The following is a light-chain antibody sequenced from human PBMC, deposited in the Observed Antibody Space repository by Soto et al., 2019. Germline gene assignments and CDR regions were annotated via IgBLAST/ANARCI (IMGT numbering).Light chain of an antibody. CDR2: DAS. CDR3: QQRSNWPPLT. J-gene: IGKJ4*01. Sequence: EIVLTQSPATLSLSPGERATLSCRASQSVSSYLAWYQQTPGQAPRLLIYDASTRATGIPARFSGSGSGTDFTLTIRSLEPEDFAVYYCQQRSNWPPLTFGGGTKGDIK. CDR1: QSVSSY. V-gene: IGKV3-11*01.